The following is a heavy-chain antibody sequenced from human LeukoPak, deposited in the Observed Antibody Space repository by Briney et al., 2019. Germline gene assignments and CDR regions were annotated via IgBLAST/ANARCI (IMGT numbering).Heavy chain of an antibody. Sequence: GGSLRLSCAASGFSFSSYAMTWVRQAPGKGLEWVSAINGRGDHTYYADSVKGRFTISRDHSKSTLYLQMNSLRAEDTAVYYCAEHNDYDSSGHSYHFDSWGQGTLVTVSS. CDR2: INGRGDHT. J-gene: IGHJ4*02. V-gene: IGHV3-23*01. CDR3: AEHNDYDSSGHSYHFDS. CDR1: GFSFSSYA. D-gene: IGHD3-22*01.